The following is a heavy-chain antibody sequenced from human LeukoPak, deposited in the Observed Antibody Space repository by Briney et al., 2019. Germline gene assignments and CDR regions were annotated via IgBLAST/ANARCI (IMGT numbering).Heavy chain of an antibody. CDR2: IYSGGST. CDR3: ARADNCSGGSCYVYYYYYMDV. V-gene: IGHV3-53*01. J-gene: IGHJ6*03. Sequence: PGGSLRLSCAASGFTVSSNYMSWVRQPPGKGLDWVSLIYSGGSTYYADSVKGRFTISRDNSKNTVYLQMNSLRAEDTAVYYCARADNCSGGSCYVYYYYYMDVWGKGTTVTISS. D-gene: IGHD2-15*01. CDR1: GFTVSSNY.